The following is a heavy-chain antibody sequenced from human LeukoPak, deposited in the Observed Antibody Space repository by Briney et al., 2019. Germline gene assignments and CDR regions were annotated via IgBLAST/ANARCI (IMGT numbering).Heavy chain of an antibody. CDR3: VKEGGSPGGFDF. Sequence: PGGSLRLSCAASGFNFSDYSMNWVRQAPGKGLEWVSSISSRSSYIFYADSVQGRFTISRDNTKNSLYLQMNSLTVEDTAVYYCVKEGGSPGGFDFWGQGTMVTASS. J-gene: IGHJ3*01. CDR1: GFNFSDYS. CDR2: ISSRSSYI. V-gene: IGHV3-21*01. D-gene: IGHD2-15*01.